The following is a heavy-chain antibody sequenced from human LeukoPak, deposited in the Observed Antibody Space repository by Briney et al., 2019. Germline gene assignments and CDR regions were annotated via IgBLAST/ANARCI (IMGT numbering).Heavy chain of an antibody. CDR2: IKPHSGGT. V-gene: IGHV1-2*06. CDR3: ARLMYYYDSSGPIDY. CDR1: GYTFTGYY. D-gene: IGHD3-22*01. Sequence: ASVKVSCKASGYTFTGYYMHWVRQAPGQGLVRMGRIKPHSGGTNYAQKFQGRVTITMDTSISTAYMELSRLRSDDTAVYYCARLMYYYDSSGPIDYWGQGTLVTVSS. J-gene: IGHJ4*02.